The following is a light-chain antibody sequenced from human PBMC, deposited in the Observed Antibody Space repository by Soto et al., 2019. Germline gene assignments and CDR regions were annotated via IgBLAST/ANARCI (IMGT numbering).Light chain of an antibody. Sequence: QSALTQPRSVSGSPGQSVTISCTGTSSEVGGYNYVSWYQQYPGKAPKFMIYDVSKRPSGVPDRFSGSKSGNTASLTISRLQAEDEADYYCCSYAGTYTHYVFGTGTKLTVL. CDR3: CSYAGTYTHYV. V-gene: IGLV2-11*01. CDR1: SSEVGGYNY. J-gene: IGLJ1*01. CDR2: DVS.